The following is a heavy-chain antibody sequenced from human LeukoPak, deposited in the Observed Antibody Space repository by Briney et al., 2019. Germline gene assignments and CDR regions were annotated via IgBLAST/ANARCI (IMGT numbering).Heavy chain of an antibody. CDR1: EYTLTELS. D-gene: IGHD1-7*01. V-gene: IGHV1-24*01. CDR2: FDPEDGET. Sequence: GASVKVSCKVSEYTLTELSMHWVRQAPGKGLEWMGGFDPEDGETIYAQKFQGRVTMTEDTSTDTAYMELSSLRSEDTAVYYCATGPRSTYNWNYLYYFDYWGQGTLVTVSS. CDR3: ATGPRSTYNWNYLYYFDY. J-gene: IGHJ4*02.